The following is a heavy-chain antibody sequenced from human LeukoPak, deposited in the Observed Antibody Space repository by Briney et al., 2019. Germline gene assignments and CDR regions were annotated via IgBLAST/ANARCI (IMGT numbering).Heavy chain of an antibody. V-gene: IGHV4-38-2*01. D-gene: IGHD6-13*01. CDR1: GYSISSGYY. CDR2: IYHSGST. CDR3: AKSEQQLGPRRWFDP. J-gene: IGHJ5*02. Sequence: SETLSLTCVVSGYSISSGYYWGWIRQPPGKGLEWIGSIYHSGSTYYNPFLKSRATISVDTSKNQSSLKLSSVTAADTAVYYCAKSEQQLGPRRWFDPWGQGTLVTVSS.